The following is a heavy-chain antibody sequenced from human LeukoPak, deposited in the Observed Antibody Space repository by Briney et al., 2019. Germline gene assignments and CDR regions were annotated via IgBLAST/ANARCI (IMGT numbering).Heavy chain of an antibody. V-gene: IGHV1-69*06. CDR3: ARTWYSSSWYQGYMDV. J-gene: IGHJ6*03. CDR1: GGTFSSYA. D-gene: IGHD6-13*01. CDR2: IIPIFGTA. Sequence: ASVKVSCKASGGTFSSYAISWVRQASGQGLEWMGGIIPIFGTANYAQKFQGRVTITADKSTSTAYMELSSLRSEDTAVYYCARTWYSSSWYQGYMDVWGKGTTVTVSS.